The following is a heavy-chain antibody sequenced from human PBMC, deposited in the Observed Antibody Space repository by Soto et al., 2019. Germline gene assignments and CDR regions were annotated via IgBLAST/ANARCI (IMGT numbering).Heavy chain of an antibody. J-gene: IGHJ3*02. CDR2: ISYSGST. D-gene: IGHD3-22*01. CDR1: GDSVSSGSYC. Sequence: PSETLPLTCTVSGDSVSSGSYCWSWIRQPPGKRLEWIGYISYSGSTYYNPSLKSRVTISVDTSKNQFSLKLSSVTAADTAVYYCARDRWGYYYDSSGYQTAAFDIWGQGTMVTVSS. CDR3: ARDRWGYYYDSSGYQTAAFDI. V-gene: IGHV4-31*03.